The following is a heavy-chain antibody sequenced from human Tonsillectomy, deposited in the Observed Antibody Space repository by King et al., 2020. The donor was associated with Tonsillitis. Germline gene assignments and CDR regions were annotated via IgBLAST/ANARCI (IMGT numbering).Heavy chain of an antibody. CDR2: INPNSADT. V-gene: IGHV1-2*02. CDR1: GYTFTDYY. D-gene: IGHD6-19*01. CDR3: ARDLLEAVAVYFFAD. Sequence: QLVQSGAEVKKPGASVKVSCKASGYTFTDYYMHWLRQAPGQGLEWMGWINPNSADTNYAQKFQGSVTMTRDTSISTAYMELSSLTSDDTAVYYCARDLLEAVAVYFFADWGQGTLVTVSS. J-gene: IGHJ4*02.